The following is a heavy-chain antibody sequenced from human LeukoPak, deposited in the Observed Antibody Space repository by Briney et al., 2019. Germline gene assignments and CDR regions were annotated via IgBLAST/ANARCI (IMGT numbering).Heavy chain of an antibody. CDR1: RYSFTSYW. CDR2: IYPGDSDT. V-gene: IGHV5-51*01. J-gene: IGHJ4*02. Sequence: GDSLKISCKGSRYSFTSYWIGWVRPVPGKGLEWMGIIYPGDSDTRYSPSFQGQVTISADKSISTAYLQWSSLKASDTAMYYCARRVVVAAFTYFDYWGQGTLVTVSS. D-gene: IGHD2-15*01. CDR3: ARRVVVAAFTYFDY.